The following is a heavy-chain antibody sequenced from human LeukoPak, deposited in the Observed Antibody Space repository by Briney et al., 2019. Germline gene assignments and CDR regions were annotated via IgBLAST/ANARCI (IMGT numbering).Heavy chain of an antibody. Sequence: GGSLRLSCAASGFISSSYGMHWVRQAPGKGLEWISWVSSTSSTIYYADSVKGRFTISRDNAKDSLYLQMNSLRDEDTAVYYCARDRAVADGRLYYWGQGTLVTVSS. CDR2: VSSTSSTI. D-gene: IGHD6-19*01. CDR3: ARDRAVADGRLYY. J-gene: IGHJ4*02. V-gene: IGHV3-48*02. CDR1: GFISSSYG.